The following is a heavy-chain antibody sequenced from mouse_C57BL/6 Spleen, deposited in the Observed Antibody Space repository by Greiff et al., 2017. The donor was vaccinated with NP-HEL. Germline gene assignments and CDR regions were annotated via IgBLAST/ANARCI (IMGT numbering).Heavy chain of an antibody. CDR2: ISGGGGNT. D-gene: IGHD2-3*01. Sequence: EVKLVESGGGLVQPGGSLKLSCAASGFTFSSYTMSWVRQTPEKRLEWVATISGGGGNTYYPDSVKGRFTISRDNAKNTLYLQMSSLRSEDTALYYCARRGYYERGFDYWGQGTTLTVSS. V-gene: IGHV5-9*01. J-gene: IGHJ2*01. CDR3: ARRGYYERGFDY. CDR1: GFTFSSYT.